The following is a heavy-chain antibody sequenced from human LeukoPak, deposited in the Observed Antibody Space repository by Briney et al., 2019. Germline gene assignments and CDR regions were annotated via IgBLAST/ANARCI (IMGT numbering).Heavy chain of an antibody. D-gene: IGHD3-16*01. V-gene: IGHV3-74*01. J-gene: IGHJ4*02. CDR2: ISTDGSIT. CDR1: GFSFSSYW. Sequence: GSLRLSCVASGFSFSSYWMHWVRQAPGKGLVWVSRISTDGSITDYADSVRGRFTISRDNSKNTLYLQMNSLRAEDTAVYYCAKGDPGSYVYWGQGTLVTVSS. CDR3: AKGDPGSYVY.